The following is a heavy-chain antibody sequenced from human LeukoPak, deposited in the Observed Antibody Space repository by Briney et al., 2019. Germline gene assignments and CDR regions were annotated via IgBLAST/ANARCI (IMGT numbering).Heavy chain of an antibody. CDR1: GGSISSSSFF. CDR3: ARHKSLGSSAYYYPFDY. V-gene: IGHV4-39*01. Sequence: SETLSLTCTVSGGSISSSSFFWGWIRRPPGKGLERIGSMYYSGGTYYNPSLKSRITISIDTSKNQFSLKLSSVTAADTAVYYCARHKSLGSSAYYYPFDYWGQGTLVTVSS. CDR2: MYYSGGT. J-gene: IGHJ4*02. D-gene: IGHD3-22*01.